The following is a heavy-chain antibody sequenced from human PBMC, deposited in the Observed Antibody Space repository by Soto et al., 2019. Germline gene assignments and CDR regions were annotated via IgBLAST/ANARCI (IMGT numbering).Heavy chain of an antibody. CDR1: GGSVSSGSYY. CDR3: ARVDYDFWSGPPRPNWFDP. D-gene: IGHD3-3*01. V-gene: IGHV4-61*01. CDR2: IYYNGST. Sequence: SETLSLTCTVSGGSVSSGSYYWSWIRQPPGKGLEWIGYIYYNGSTNYNPSLKSRVTISVDTSKNQFSLKLSSVTAADTAVYYCARVDYDFWSGPPRPNWFDPWGQGTLVTVSS. J-gene: IGHJ5*02.